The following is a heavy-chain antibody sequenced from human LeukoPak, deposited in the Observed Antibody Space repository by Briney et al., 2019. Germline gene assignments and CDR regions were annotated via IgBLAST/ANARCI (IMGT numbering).Heavy chain of an antibody. D-gene: IGHD2-2*01. CDR2: ISGSGGST. V-gene: IGHV3-23*01. CDR1: GFTFSSYA. J-gene: IGHJ4*02. Sequence: GGSLRLSCAASGFTFSSYAMTWVRQAPGKGLDWVSVISGSGGSTYYADSVKGRFTISRDSSMNMLYLQMKSLRAEDTAVYYCAKCLRSTLCRNLDSWGQGTLVTVSS. CDR3: AKCLRSTLCRNLDS.